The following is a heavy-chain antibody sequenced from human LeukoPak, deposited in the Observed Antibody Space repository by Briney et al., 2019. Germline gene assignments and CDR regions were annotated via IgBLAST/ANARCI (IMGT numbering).Heavy chain of an antibody. CDR3: ARDQKTSSSFDY. V-gene: IGHV3-7*01. D-gene: IGHD6-6*01. J-gene: IGHJ4*02. Sequence: PGGSLRLSCAASGFTFSSYWMSWVRQAPGKGLEWVANIKQDGSEKYYVDSVKGRFTISRDNAKNSLYLQMNSLRAEDTAVYYRARDQKTSSSFDYWGQGTLVTVPS. CDR1: GFTFSSYW. CDR2: IKQDGSEK.